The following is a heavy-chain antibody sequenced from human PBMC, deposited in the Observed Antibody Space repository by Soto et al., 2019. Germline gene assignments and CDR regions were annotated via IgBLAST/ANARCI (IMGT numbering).Heavy chain of an antibody. Sequence: QVHLQESGPGLVKPSGTLSLTCGVSGGSISPINWWSWVRQTPGKGLEWIGEIYHTGPTDYNPSRKSRVTISIDKAKNQFFLNLTSVTAADTALYYCARSPNIHSQTWFDPWGQGTWVTVSS. D-gene: IGHD2-15*01. V-gene: IGHV4-4*02. CDR1: GGSISPINW. CDR2: IYHTGPT. J-gene: IGHJ5*02. CDR3: ARSPNIHSQTWFDP.